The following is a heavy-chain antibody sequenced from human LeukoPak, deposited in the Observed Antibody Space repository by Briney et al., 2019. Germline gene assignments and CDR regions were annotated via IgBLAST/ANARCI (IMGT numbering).Heavy chain of an antibody. D-gene: IGHD3-16*02. Sequence: SETLSLTCDVYSGSFGGYYWSWIRQPPGKGLEWIGEINHSGSTSYNPSLKSRVSISVDASKNQFSLKLSSVTAADTAVYYCATSGLGELSFFDYWGQGTLVTVSS. J-gene: IGHJ4*02. CDR3: ATSGLGELSFFDY. V-gene: IGHV4-34*01. CDR2: INHSGST. CDR1: SGSFGGYY.